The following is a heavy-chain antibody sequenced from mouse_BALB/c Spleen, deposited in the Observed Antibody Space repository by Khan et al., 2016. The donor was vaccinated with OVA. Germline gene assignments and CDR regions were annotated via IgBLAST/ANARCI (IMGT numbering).Heavy chain of an antibody. J-gene: IGHJ1*01. Sequence: LVESGPELKKPGETVKISCKASGYTFTNYGMNWVKQAPGKGLKWMGWINTYTGEPTYADDFKGRFVFSLETSARTSYLKISNLKNEDRNTYFCARISYDWYSDVWGEGTTVNVSS. D-gene: IGHD2-12*01. CDR1: GYTFTNYG. CDR3: ARISYDWYSDV. V-gene: IGHV9-1*02. CDR2: INTYTGEP.